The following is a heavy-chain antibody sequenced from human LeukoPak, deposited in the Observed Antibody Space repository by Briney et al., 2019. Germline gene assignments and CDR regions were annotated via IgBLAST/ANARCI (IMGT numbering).Heavy chain of an antibody. J-gene: IGHJ3*02. V-gene: IGHV4-34*01. D-gene: IGHD3-10*01. CDR3: ARGGRYYGSGSPDAFDI. Sequence: PSETLSLTCAVYGGSFSGYYWSWIRQPPGKGLEWIGEINHSGSTNYNPSLKSRVTISVDTSKNQFSLKLSSVTAADTAVYYCARGGRYYGSGSPDAFDIWGQGTMVTVSS. CDR2: INHSGST. CDR1: GGSFSGYY.